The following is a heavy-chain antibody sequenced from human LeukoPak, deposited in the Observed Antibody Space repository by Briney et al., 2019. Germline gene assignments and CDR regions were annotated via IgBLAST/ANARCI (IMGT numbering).Heavy chain of an antibody. CDR2: ISWNSGSI. D-gene: IGHD6-13*01. CDR3: AKDRYSSSWYYFDY. Sequence: GGSLRLSCAASGFTFDDYAMHWVRQAPGKGLEWVSGISWNSGSIGYADSVKGRFTISRDNAKNSLYLQMNSLRAEDTALYYCAKDRYSSSWYYFDYWGQGTLVTISS. J-gene: IGHJ4*02. V-gene: IGHV3-9*01. CDR1: GFTFDDYA.